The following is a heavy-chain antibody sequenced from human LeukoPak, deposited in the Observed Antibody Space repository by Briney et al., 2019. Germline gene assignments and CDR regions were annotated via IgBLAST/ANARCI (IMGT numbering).Heavy chain of an antibody. CDR3: TRELPREVALDY. CDR1: GFTFIAYG. V-gene: IGHV3-74*01. CDR2: INPDGSST. J-gene: IGHJ4*01. D-gene: IGHD1-26*01. Sequence: GGSLRLSWAASGFTFIAYGMQWVRQAPGKGLVWVSRINPDGSSTSYADSVKGRFTVSRDNAKNTLYLQVNSLRAEDTAVYFCTRELPREVALDYWGQGTLVTVSS.